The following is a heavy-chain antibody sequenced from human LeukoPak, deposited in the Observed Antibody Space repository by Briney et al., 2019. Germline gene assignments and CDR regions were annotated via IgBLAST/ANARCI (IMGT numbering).Heavy chain of an antibody. J-gene: IGHJ4*02. CDR3: ARVRYNSGYIFDY. D-gene: IGHD5-18*01. CDR1: GFTFSNYP. CDR2: ISRSSSPI. V-gene: IGHV3-48*04. Sequence: GGSLLLSCAASGFTFSNYPMNWVRQTPGKGLQWISYISRSSSPIYYADSVRGRFTISRDNAKNSLFLQMNSLRAEDTAVYYCARVRYNSGYIFDYWGQGALVTVSS.